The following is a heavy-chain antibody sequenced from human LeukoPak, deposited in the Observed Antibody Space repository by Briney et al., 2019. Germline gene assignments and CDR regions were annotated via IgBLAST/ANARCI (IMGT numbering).Heavy chain of an antibody. V-gene: IGHV4-39*07. Sequence: SETLSLTCTVSGGSISSSSYYWVWIRQPPGKGLEWIGSFYYSGSSYYNPSLKSRVTISVDTSKNQFSLKLYSVTAADTAVYYCASPTHYYDSSGYYDWYFDLWGRGTLVTVSS. J-gene: IGHJ2*01. CDR3: ASPTHYYDSSGYYDWYFDL. D-gene: IGHD3-22*01. CDR1: GGSISSSSYY. CDR2: FYYSGSS.